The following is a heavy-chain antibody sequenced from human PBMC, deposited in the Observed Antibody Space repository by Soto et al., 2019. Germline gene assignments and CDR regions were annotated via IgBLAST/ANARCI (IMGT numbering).Heavy chain of an antibody. CDR3: ARHDSPYSSSWYALIY. J-gene: IGHJ4*02. D-gene: IGHD6-13*01. CDR2: INHSGST. Sequence: PSETLSLTCAVYGGSFSGYYWSWICQPPGKGLEWIGEINHSGSTNYNPSLKSRVTISVDTSKNQFSLKLSSVTAADTAVYYCARHDSPYSSSWYALIYWGQGTLVTVSS. V-gene: IGHV4-34*01. CDR1: GGSFSGYY.